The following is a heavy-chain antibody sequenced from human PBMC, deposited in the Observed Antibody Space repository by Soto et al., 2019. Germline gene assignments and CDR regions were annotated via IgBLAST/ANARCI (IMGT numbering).Heavy chain of an antibody. D-gene: IGHD2-15*01. CDR3: AKSYVVVVAGTHHHFAMDV. Sequence: GASVKVSCKVSGDTFSSYTISWVRQAPGQGPEWMGGITPIFGTSNYAQKFQGRATITADESTTTAYMELRSLKSEDTGVYYCAKSYVVVVAGTHHHFAMDVWGQGTTVTVSS. V-gene: IGHV1-69*13. CDR1: GDTFSSYT. CDR2: ITPIFGTS. J-gene: IGHJ6*02.